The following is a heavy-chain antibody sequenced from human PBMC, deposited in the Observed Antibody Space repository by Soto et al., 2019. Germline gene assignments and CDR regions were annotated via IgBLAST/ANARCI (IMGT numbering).Heavy chain of an antibody. CDR3: ARYYGHPVDI. Sequence: QVQLQESGPGLVKPSETLSLTCTVSGGSISSYYWSWIRQPPGKGLEWIWYINYSGSTNYNPSLKSRVAISVDTSNNRFSLKLSSVTSADTALYYCARYYGHPVDIWGQGTKVTVSS. V-gene: IGHV4-59*01. CDR1: GGSISSYY. J-gene: IGHJ3*02. CDR2: INYSGST. D-gene: IGHD4-17*01.